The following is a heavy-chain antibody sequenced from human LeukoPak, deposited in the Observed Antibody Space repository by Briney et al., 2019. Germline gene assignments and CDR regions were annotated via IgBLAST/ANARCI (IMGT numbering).Heavy chain of an antibody. V-gene: IGHV1-69*06. CDR1: GGTFSSYA. D-gene: IGHD3-9*01. Sequence: GASVKVSCKASGGTFSSYAISWVRQAPGQGLEWMGGIIPIFGTANYAQKFQGRVTITADKSTSTACMELSSLRSEDTAVYYCARALKYYDILTGSNWFDPWGQGTLVTVSS. CDR2: IIPIFGTA. CDR3: ARALKYYDILTGSNWFDP. J-gene: IGHJ5*02.